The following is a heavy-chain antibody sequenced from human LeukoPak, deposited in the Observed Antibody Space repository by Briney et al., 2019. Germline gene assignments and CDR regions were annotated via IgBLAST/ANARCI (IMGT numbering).Heavy chain of an antibody. CDR1: GFTFTNYA. CDR3: AKDYCSGGTCYLDN. V-gene: IGHV3-23*01. D-gene: IGHD2-15*01. Sequence: PGGSLRLSCAASGFTFTNYAMSWVRQAPGKGLEWVSVISGGGDRAYYADSVKGRFTISRDFSNNTVYLQINSLRADDTAVYYCAKDYCSGGTCYLDNWGQGTLVTVSS. J-gene: IGHJ4*02. CDR2: ISGGGDRA.